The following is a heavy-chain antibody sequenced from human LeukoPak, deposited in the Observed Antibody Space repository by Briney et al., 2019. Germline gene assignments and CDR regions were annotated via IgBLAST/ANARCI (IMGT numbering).Heavy chain of an antibody. D-gene: IGHD3-10*01. Sequence: SVKVSCKASGGTFSSYAISWVRQAPGQGLEWMGGFIPIFGTANYAQKFQGRVTITADKSTSTAYMELSSLRSEDTAVYYCARDLSGVALGYWGQGTLVTVSS. CDR1: GGTFSSYA. CDR2: FIPIFGTA. J-gene: IGHJ4*02. CDR3: ARDLSGVALGY. V-gene: IGHV1-69*06.